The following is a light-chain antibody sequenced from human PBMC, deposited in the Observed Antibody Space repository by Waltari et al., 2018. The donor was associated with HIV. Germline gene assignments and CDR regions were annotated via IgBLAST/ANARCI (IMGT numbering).Light chain of an antibody. V-gene: IGLV2-8*01. J-gene: IGLJ2*01. CDR1: STDVPTYNY. Sequence: QSALTQPPSASGSPGQSVTISCTGTSTDVPTYNYVSWYQQRPGEAPKILIYEVNKRPSGVPDRFSGSKSGNTASLTVSGLQADDEADYYCTSYEGKNNLVFGGGTKLTVL. CDR3: TSYEGKNNLV. CDR2: EVN.